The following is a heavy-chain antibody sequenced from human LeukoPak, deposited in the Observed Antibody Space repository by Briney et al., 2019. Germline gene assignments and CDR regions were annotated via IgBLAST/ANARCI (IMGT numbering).Heavy chain of an antibody. D-gene: IGHD2-15*01. CDR1: GGSISSYY. J-gene: IGHJ3*02. V-gene: IGHV4-59*12. CDR3: ARDRSVYCSGGSCSVAAFDI. CDR2: IYYSGST. Sequence: SETLSLTCTVSGGSISSYYWSWIRQPPGKGLEWIGYIYYSGSTYYNPSLKSRVTISVDTSKNQFSLKLSSVTAADTAVYYCARDRSVYCSGGSCSVAAFDIWGQGTMVTVSS.